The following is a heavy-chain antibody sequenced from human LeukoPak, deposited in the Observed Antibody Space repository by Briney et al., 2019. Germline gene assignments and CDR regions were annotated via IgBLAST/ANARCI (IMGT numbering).Heavy chain of an antibody. Sequence: ASVKVSCKASGGTFSSYTISSVRQAPGQGLEWMGRIIPILGIANYAQKFQGRVTITADKSTSTACMELSSLRSEDTAVYYCARVVRSSSSQYYFDYWGQGTLVTVSS. J-gene: IGHJ4*02. CDR3: ARVVRSSSSQYYFDY. V-gene: IGHV1-69*02. CDR2: IIPILGIA. D-gene: IGHD6-6*01. CDR1: GGTFSSYT.